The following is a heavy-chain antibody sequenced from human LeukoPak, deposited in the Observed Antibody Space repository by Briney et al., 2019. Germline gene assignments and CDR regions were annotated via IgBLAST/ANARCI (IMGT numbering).Heavy chain of an antibody. D-gene: IGHD3-9*01. Sequence: GGSLRLSCAASGFIFSSYAMSWVRQAPGKGLEWVSVISGSGGSTYYADSVKGRFTISRENSKNTLYLQMNSLRAEDTAVYYCAKRALTCYFVYWGQGTLVTVSS. CDR3: AKRALTCYFVY. J-gene: IGHJ4*02. V-gene: IGHV3-23*01. CDR2: ISGSGGST. CDR1: GFIFSSYA.